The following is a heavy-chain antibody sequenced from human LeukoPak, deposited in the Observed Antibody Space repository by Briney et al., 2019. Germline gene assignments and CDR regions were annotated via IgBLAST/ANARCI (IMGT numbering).Heavy chain of an antibody. J-gene: IGHJ5*02. V-gene: IGHV3-74*01. Sequence: GGSLRLSCAASGFGFNKAWMSWVRQAPGKGLVWVSCINSDGSSTSYADSVKGRFTISRDNAKNTLYLQMNSLRAEDTAVYYCARPYDLDWFDPWGQGTLVTVSS. D-gene: IGHD3-3*01. CDR3: ARPYDLDWFDP. CDR2: INSDGSST. CDR1: GFGFNKAW.